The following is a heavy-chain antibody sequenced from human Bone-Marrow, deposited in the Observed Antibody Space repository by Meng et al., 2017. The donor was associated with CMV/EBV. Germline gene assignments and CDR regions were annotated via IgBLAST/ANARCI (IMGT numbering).Heavy chain of an antibody. V-gene: IGHV3-66*02. Sequence: GGSLRLSCAASGFTVSSNYMSWVRQAPGKGLEWVSVIYSGGSTYYADSVKGRFTISRDNSKNTLYLQMNSLRAEDTAVYYCAREGYYYDSSGHYYEYFDYWGQGTLVTVSS. J-gene: IGHJ4*02. CDR1: GFTVSSNY. D-gene: IGHD3-22*01. CDR3: AREGYYYDSSGHYYEYFDY. CDR2: IYSGGST.